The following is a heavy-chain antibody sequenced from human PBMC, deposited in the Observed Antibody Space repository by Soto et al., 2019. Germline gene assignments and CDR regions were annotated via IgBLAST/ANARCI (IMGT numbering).Heavy chain of an antibody. J-gene: IGHJ6*02. D-gene: IGHD6-19*01. CDR2: INPNSGGT. V-gene: IGHV1-2*04. CDR1: GYTFTGYY. CDR3: ARDVAVAGYGMDV. Sequence: RAAVKVPCKASGYTFTGYYMHWVRQAPGQGLEWMGWINPNSGGTNYAQKFQGWVTMTRDTSISTAYMELSRLRSDDTAVYYCARDVAVAGYGMDVWGQGTTVTVSS.